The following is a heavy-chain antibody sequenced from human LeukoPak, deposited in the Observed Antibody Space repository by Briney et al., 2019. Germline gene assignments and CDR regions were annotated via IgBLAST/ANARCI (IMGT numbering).Heavy chain of an antibody. D-gene: IGHD6-6*01. CDR3: ARDQYRSSNYFDF. V-gene: IGHV3-30*02. CDR1: GFTFSSYG. Sequence: PGGSLRLSCAASGFTFSSYGMHWVRQAPGKGLEWVAFIRYDGSNRYYADSVKGRFTISRDNSKNTLYLQMNSLRAEDTAVYYCARDQYRSSNYFDFWGQGTLVTVPS. CDR2: IRYDGSNR. J-gene: IGHJ4*02.